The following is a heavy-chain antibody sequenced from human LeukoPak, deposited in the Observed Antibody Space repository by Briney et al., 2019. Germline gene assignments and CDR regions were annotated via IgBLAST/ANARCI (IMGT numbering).Heavy chain of an antibody. D-gene: IGHD6-19*01. Sequence: GGSLRLSCAASGFTFSSYSMNWVRQAPGKGLEWVSSISSSSSYIYYADSVKGRFTISRDNAKNSLYLQMNSLRAEDTAVYYCARDNRKYSSGWNWGQGTLVTASS. CDR2: ISSSSSYI. J-gene: IGHJ4*02. CDR1: GFTFSSYS. V-gene: IGHV3-21*01. CDR3: ARDNRKYSSGWN.